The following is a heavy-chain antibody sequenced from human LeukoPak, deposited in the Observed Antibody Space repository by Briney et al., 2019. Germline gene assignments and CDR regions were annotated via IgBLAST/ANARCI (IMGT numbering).Heavy chain of an antibody. CDR1: GFTFSSYA. V-gene: IGHV3-23*01. D-gene: IGHD2-15*01. J-gene: IGHJ4*02. CDR2: ISGSGTDT. CDR3: AKGGGSSCYSPSDY. Sequence: PGGSLRLSCGGSGFTFSSYAMSWVRQAPGKGLEWVSAISGSGTDTFYANSVKGRFPISRDNPKNTLYLQMNSLRAEDTAVYYCAKGGGSSCYSPSDYWGQGTLVTVSS.